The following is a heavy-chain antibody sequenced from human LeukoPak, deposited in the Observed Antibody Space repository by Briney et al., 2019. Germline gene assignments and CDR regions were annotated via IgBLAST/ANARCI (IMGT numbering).Heavy chain of an antibody. CDR2: IHYSGST. J-gene: IGHJ5*02. D-gene: IGHD1-14*01. CDR3: ARNRYFHP. Sequence: PSETLSLTCTVSGASITSYYWSWIRQPPGKGLEWIGYIHYSGSTNYNPSLKSRVTISVDTSKNQFSLKLSSVTAADTAVYYCARNRYFHPWGQGTLVTVSS. V-gene: IGHV4-59*01. CDR1: GASITSYY.